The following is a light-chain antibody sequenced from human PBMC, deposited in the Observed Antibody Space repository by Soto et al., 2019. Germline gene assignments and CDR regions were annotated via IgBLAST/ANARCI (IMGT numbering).Light chain of an antibody. CDR2: GAS. J-gene: IGKJ1*01. CDR1: QSVSSN. Sequence: EIVMTQSPATLSVSPGERATLSCRASQSVSSNLAWYQQKPGQAPRLLIYGASTRSTGIPARFSGSGFGTEFTLTISGLQSEDSAVYHCQQYNNWPPWTFGQGTKVEIK. V-gene: IGKV3-15*01. CDR3: QQYNNWPPWT.